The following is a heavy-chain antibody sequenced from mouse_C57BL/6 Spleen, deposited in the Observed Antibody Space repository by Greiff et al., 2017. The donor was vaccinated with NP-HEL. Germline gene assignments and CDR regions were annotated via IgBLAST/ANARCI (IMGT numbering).Heavy chain of an antibody. J-gene: IGHJ4*01. V-gene: IGHV6-3*01. CDR1: GFTFSNYW. CDR2: IRLKSDNYAT. CDR3: TDGKY. Sequence: EVHLVESGGGLVQPGGSMKLSCVASGFTFSNYWMNWVRQSPEKGLEWVAQIRLKSDNYATHYAESVKGRFTISRDDYKSSVYLQMNNLRAEDTGIYYCTDGKYWGQGTSVTVSS.